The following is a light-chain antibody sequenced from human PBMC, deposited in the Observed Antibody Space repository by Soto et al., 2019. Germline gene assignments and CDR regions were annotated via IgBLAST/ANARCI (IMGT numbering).Light chain of an antibody. CDR3: SSYTATTTSYV. CDR1: NSDVGGYNY. V-gene: IGLV2-14*03. J-gene: IGLJ1*01. Sequence: QSVLAQPASVSESPGQSITISCTGTNSDVGGYNYVSWYQQHPGKVPKLMIYDVSNRPSGVSNRFSGSKSGNTASLTISGLQAEDEADYYCSSYTATTTSYVFGTGTMVTVL. CDR2: DVS.